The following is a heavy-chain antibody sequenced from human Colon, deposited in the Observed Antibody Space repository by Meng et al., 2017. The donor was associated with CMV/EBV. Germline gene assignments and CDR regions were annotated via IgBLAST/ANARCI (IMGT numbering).Heavy chain of an antibody. CDR1: GFTFSNFG. Sequence: GGSLRPSCAAPGFTFSNFGMHWVRQTPGKGLEWVASIRYAGIDKFYADSVKGRFTISRDNSKNMLFLQMNSLRDDDTSVYYCAKVDSAMGRTYFDYWGQGTLVTVSS. V-gene: IGHV3-30*02. CDR2: IRYAGIDK. D-gene: IGHD5-18*01. CDR3: AKVDSAMGRTYFDY. J-gene: IGHJ4*02.